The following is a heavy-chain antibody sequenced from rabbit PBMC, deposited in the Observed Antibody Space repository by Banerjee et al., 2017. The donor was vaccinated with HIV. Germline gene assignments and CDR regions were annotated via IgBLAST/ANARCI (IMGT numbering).Heavy chain of an antibody. J-gene: IGHJ4*01. CDR3: ARVNAGSSGYPYYFNL. CDR2: IYAGSSGST. CDR1: GFDFSSYG. Sequence: QEQLVESGGGLVQPGGSLKLSCKASGFDFSSYGVSWVRQAPGKGLEWIAYIYAGSSGSTYYASWAKGRFTISKTSSTTVTLQMTSLTAADTATYFCARVNAGSSGYPYYFNLWGQGTLVTVS. D-gene: IGHD1-1*01. V-gene: IGHV1S45*01.